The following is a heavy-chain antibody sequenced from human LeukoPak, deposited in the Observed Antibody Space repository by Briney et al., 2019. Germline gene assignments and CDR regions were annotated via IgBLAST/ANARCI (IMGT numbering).Heavy chain of an antibody. Sequence: ASVKVSCKASGYTFTSYAMHWVRQAPGQRLEWMGWINAGNGNTKYSQKFQGRVTITRDTSASTAYMELSSLTSEDTAVYYCANWAGTPAGYFSGPLDYWGQGTLVTVSS. V-gene: IGHV1-3*01. CDR2: INAGNGNT. J-gene: IGHJ4*02. D-gene: IGHD6-19*01. CDR1: GYTFTSYA. CDR3: ANWAGTPAGYFSGPLDY.